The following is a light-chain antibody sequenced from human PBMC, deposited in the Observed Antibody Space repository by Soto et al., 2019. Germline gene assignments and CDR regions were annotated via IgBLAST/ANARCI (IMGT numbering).Light chain of an antibody. CDR3: QHYGTSLYT. CDR2: GAF. V-gene: IGKV3-20*01. CDR1: QYITNSQ. J-gene: IGKJ2*01. Sequence: EIVLTQSPGTLSLSPGERATLFCRATQYITNSQLAWYQQKPGQAPRLLIFGAFNRATGIPDRFSGSGSGTDFTLTITRLEPEDFAVYYCQHYGTSLYTFGQGTKLEIK.